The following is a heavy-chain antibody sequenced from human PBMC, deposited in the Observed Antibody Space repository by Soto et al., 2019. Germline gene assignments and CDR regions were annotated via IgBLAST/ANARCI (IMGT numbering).Heavy chain of an antibody. J-gene: IGHJ6*02. CDR2: IIPIFGTA. CDR3: ARGVDFWSGYFYYDYYGMDV. Sequence: QVQLVQSGAEVKKPGSSVMVSCKASGGTFSSYAISWVRQAPGQGLEWMGGIIPIFGTANYAQKFQGRVTITADESTSTAYMELSSLRSEDTAVDYCARGVDFWSGYFYYDYYGMDVWGQGTTVTVSS. CDR1: GGTFSSYA. D-gene: IGHD3-3*01. V-gene: IGHV1-69*01.